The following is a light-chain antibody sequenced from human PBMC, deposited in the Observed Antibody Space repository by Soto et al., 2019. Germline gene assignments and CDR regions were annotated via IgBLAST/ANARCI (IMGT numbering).Light chain of an antibody. CDR3: SACVGANTYV. V-gene: IGLV2-23*01. J-gene: IGLJ1*01. Sequence: QSALTQPASVSGSPGQSITISCSGTSSNIGGYNVVSWYQQHPGKAPKVIVYEGIKRPSGVSDRFSGSTSGSTASLTISGLQTEYEAEYYCSACVGANTYVFGSGTKRTVL. CDR2: EGI. CDR1: SSNIGGYNV.